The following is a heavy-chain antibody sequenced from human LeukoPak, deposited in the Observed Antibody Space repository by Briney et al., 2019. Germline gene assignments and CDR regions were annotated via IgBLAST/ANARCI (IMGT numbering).Heavy chain of an antibody. CDR1: GFTFSSYA. CDR2: ISYDGSNK. Sequence: GRSLRLSCAASGFTFSSYAMHWVRQAPGKGLEWVAVISYDGSNKYYADSVKGRFTISRDNSKNTVYLQTASLRTEDTAVYYCARNYGDSSSWPPLLGYWGQGTLVTVSS. V-gene: IGHV3-30-3*01. CDR3: ARNYGDSSSWPPLLGY. D-gene: IGHD6-13*01. J-gene: IGHJ4*02.